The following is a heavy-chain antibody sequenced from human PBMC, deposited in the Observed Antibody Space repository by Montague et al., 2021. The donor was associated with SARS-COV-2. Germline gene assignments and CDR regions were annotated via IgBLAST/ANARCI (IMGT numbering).Heavy chain of an antibody. CDR3: ARVGGNHYRYFDY. J-gene: IGHJ4*02. V-gene: IGHV4-61*02. CDR1: GDSVSSEIYY. Sequence: TLSLTCTVSGDSVSSEIYYWSWIRQPAGKGLEWIGRIYTSGSTNYNPSLRSRVTISVDTSKNQFSLGLSSVTAADTAVYYCARVGGNHYRYFDYWSQGTLITVSS. CDR2: IYTSGST. D-gene: IGHD1-26*01.